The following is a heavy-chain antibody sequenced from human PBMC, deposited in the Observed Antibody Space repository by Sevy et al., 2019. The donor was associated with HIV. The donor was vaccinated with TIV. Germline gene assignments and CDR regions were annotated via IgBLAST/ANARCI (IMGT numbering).Heavy chain of an antibody. Sequence: LLQLRRPCLTCAVYGGSFNTYYWNWIRQPPGKGLEWIGEVNHSGTTNYNPSLKSRVTLSVDTSKNQFSLKLNSVTAADTAVYYCARGSYDYGDAEVFDNWGQGTPVTVSS. CDR1: GGSFNTYY. D-gene: IGHD4-17*01. CDR2: VNHSGTT. V-gene: IGHV4-34*01. J-gene: IGHJ4*02. CDR3: ARGSYDYGDAEVFDN.